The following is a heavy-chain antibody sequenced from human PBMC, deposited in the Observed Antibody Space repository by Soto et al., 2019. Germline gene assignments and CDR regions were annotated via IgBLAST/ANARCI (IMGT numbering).Heavy chain of an antibody. D-gene: IGHD1-1*01. CDR2: IIGSSGAT. CDR1: GFALSTYT. V-gene: IGHV3-23*01. J-gene: IGHJ4*02. CDR3: AKDKRPDGAWDMDY. Sequence: WGSLRLSCAASGFALSTYTMTWVPQAPGKGLEWVSSIIGSSGATDYADSVRGRFTISRDISAKSVFLQMDGLRVEDTAVYYCAKDKRPDGAWDMDYWGQGTLVTVSS.